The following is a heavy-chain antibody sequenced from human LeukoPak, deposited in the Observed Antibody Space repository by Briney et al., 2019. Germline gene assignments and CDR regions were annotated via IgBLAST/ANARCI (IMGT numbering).Heavy chain of an antibody. D-gene: IGHD3-10*01. CDR1: GFTFSSYS. V-gene: IGHV3-48*01. CDR3: TTHELKDAFDI. CDR2: ISSSSSTV. Sequence: GGSLRLSCAASGFTFSSYSMNWVRQAPGKGLEWVSYISSSSSTVYYADSVKGRFTISRDNAKNSLYLQMNSLRAEDTAVYYCTTHELKDAFDIWGQGTMVTVSS. J-gene: IGHJ3*02.